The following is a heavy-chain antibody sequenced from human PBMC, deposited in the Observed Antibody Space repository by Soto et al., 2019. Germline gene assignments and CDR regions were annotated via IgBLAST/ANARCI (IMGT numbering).Heavy chain of an antibody. CDR1: GYTFTSYA. CDR2: INAGNGNT. D-gene: IGHD2-2*01. V-gene: IGHV1-3*01. J-gene: IGHJ6*02. CDR3: AGSAAMPDYYYYGMDV. Sequence: ASVKVSCKASGYTFTSYAMHWVRQAPGQRLEWMGWINAGNGNTKYSQKFQGRVTITRDTSASTAYMELSSLRSEDTAVYYCAGSAAMPDYYYYGMDVWGQGTTVTVSS.